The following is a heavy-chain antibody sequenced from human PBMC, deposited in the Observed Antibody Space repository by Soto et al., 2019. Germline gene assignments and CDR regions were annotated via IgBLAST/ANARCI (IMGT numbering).Heavy chain of an antibody. V-gene: IGHV3-21*01. CDR1: GFTFSSYS. CDR2: ISSSSSYI. J-gene: IGHJ6*02. CDR3: TRYSLSTMVRGAKAGYGMDV. D-gene: IGHD3-10*01. Sequence: EVQLVESGGGLVKPGGSLRLSCAASGFTFSSYSMNWVRQAPGKGLEWVSSISSSSSYIYYADSVKGRFTISRDNAKNALYLQMNSLRAEDTAVYYCTRYSLSTMVRGAKAGYGMDVWGQGTTVTVSS.